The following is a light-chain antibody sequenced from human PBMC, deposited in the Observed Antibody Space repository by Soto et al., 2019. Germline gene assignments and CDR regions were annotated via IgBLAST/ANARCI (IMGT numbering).Light chain of an antibody. V-gene: IGKV1-5*03. CDR2: GAS. CDR3: QQYDTYPYT. CDR1: QNIIMW. Sequence: DIELTQSPSTLSASVGDRVTISCRASQNIIMWLAWYQQKPGTAPKLLIFGASTLETGVPSRFSADGAGTDFTLTISSLQPADFATYYCQQYDTYPYTFGQGTKLEIK. J-gene: IGKJ2*01.